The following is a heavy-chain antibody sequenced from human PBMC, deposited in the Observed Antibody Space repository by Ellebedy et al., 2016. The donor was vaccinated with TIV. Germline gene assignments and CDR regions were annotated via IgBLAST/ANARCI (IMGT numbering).Heavy chain of an antibody. CDR3: ARAAGAGTGYYFDY. CDR2: INPNSGGT. V-gene: IGHV1-2*02. Sequence: AASVKVSCKASGYTFTGYYMHWVRQAAGQGLEGMGWINPNSGGTNYAQKFQGRVTITADESTSTAYMELSSLRSEDTAVYYCARAAGAGTGYYFDYWGQGTLVTVSS. D-gene: IGHD6-19*01. J-gene: IGHJ4*02. CDR1: GYTFTGYY.